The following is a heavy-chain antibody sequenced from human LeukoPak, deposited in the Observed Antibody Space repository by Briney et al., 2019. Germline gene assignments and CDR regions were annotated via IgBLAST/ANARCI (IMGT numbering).Heavy chain of an antibody. CDR2: IYYSGST. J-gene: IGHJ4*02. V-gene: IGHV4-39*01. Sequence: PSETPSLTCTVSGGSISSSSYYWGWIRQPPGKGLEWIGSIYYSGSTYYNPSLKSRVTISVDTSKNQFSLKLSSVTAADTAVYYCARLPGGQKGIVGATSWGQGTLVTVSS. CDR1: GGSISSSSYY. CDR3: ARLPGGQKGIVGATS. D-gene: IGHD1-26*01.